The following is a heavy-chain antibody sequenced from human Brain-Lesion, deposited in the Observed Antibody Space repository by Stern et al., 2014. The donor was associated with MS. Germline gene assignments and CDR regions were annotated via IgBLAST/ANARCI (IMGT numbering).Heavy chain of an antibody. V-gene: IGHV1-24*01. CDR1: GYTLTELS. Sequence: QAQLVESGAEVKKPGASVKVSCKVSGYTLTELSMHWVRQAPRKGLEWMGGFDTEDGEKIYAQKFQGRVTMTEDTSTDTAYMELSSLRSEDTAVYYCATLSPGAGGNYYRHFDYWGQGTLVTVSS. J-gene: IGHJ4*02. D-gene: IGHD1-26*01. CDR2: FDTEDGEK. CDR3: ATLSPGAGGNYYRHFDY.